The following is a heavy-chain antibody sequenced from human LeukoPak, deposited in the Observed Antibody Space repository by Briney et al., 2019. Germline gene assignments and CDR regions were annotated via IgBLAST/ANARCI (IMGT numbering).Heavy chain of an antibody. V-gene: IGHV3-7*01. D-gene: IGHD1-26*01. J-gene: IGHJ4*02. CDR3: ARAGRVGAIDY. CDR2: IKQDGSEK. CDR1: GFTVSSYW. Sequence: GGSLRLSWAASGFTVSSYWMSWVRQAPGKGREWVANIKQDGSEKYYVDSVKGRFTISRDNAKNSLYLQMNSLRAEDTAVYYCARAGRVGAIDYWGQGTLVTVSS.